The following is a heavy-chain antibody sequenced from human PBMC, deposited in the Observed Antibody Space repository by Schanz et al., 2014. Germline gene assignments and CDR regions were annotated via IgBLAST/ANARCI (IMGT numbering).Heavy chain of an antibody. CDR3: ARTIAYGGSSGYFDY. CDR1: GYTFTGYY. D-gene: IGHD4-17*01. J-gene: IGHJ4*02. Sequence: QVQLVQSGAEMKKPGASVKVSCKASGYTFTGYYMHWVRQAPGQGLEWMGIINLYGGSTNYAQKFQGRVTVTRGTSTSTVYMELNSLRSEDTAVYYCARTIAYGGSSGYFDYWGQGTLVTVSS. CDR2: INLYGGST. V-gene: IGHV1-46*03.